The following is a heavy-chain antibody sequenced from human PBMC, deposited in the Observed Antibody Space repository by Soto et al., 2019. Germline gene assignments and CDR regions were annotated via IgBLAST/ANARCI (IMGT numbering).Heavy chain of an antibody. D-gene: IGHD2-2*01. CDR3: ARGSRYCSSTSCYQFFDY. CDR1: GGSFSGYY. J-gene: IGHJ4*02. CDR2: INHSGST. V-gene: IGHV4-34*01. Sequence: KPSETLSLTCAVYGGSFSGYYWSWIRQPPGKGLEWIGEINHSGSTNYNPSLKSRVTISVDTSKNQFSLKLSSVTAADTAVYYCARGSRYCSSTSCYQFFDYWGQGTLVTVSS.